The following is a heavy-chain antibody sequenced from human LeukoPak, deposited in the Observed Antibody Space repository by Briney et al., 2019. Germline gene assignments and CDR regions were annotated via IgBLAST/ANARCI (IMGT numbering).Heavy chain of an antibody. J-gene: IGHJ4*02. CDR1: GYTFTSYY. CDR3: ARGDIYDSSGYSVGSWRGYYFDY. CDR2: INPSGVST. D-gene: IGHD3-22*01. V-gene: IGHV1-46*01. Sequence: ASVKVACKASGYTFTSYYIHWVRQAPGRGLEWMGIINPSGVSTSYAQKFQGSVTMTRDTCTSTVYMELSSLRSEDTAVYYCARGDIYDSSGYSVGSWRGYYFDYWGQGTLVTVSS.